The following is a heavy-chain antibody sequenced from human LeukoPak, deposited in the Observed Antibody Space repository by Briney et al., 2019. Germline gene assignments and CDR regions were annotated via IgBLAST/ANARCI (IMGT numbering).Heavy chain of an antibody. V-gene: IGHV1-2*02. J-gene: IGHJ4*02. CDR3: ARAITIFGVVIVSSNFDY. CDR1: GYTFTGYY. Sequence: ASVKVSCKASGYTFTGYYMHWVRQAPGQGLEWMGWINPNSGGTNYAQKFQGRVTMTRDTSISTAYMELSRLRSDDTAVYYCARAITIFGVVIVSSNFDYWGQGTLVTVSS. CDR2: INPNSGGT. D-gene: IGHD3-3*01.